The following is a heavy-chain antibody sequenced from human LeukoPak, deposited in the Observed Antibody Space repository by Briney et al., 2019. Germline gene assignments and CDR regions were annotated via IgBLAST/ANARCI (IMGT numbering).Heavy chain of an antibody. J-gene: IGHJ4*02. CDR1: GASVSGNPYY. V-gene: IGHV4-39*01. CDR2: IYSSGST. D-gene: IGHD1-26*01. CDR3: AKSGGYGLIDY. Sequence: PSETLSLTCTVSGASVSGNPYYWGWIRQPPGKGLEWIGSIYSSGSTYYNASLQSRVTISIETSKNQISLRLNSVTAADTAIYYCAKSGGYGLIDYWGQGTLVTVSS.